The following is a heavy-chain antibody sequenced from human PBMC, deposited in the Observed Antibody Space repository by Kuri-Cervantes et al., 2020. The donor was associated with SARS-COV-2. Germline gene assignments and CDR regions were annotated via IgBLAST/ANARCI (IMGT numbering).Heavy chain of an antibody. V-gene: IGHV3-20*04. CDR2: INWNGGST. CDR3: ARASGYYLDAFDI. D-gene: IGHD3-22*01. Sequence: GESLKISCAASGFTFDDYGMSWVRQAPGKGLEWVSGINWNGGSTGYADSVKGRFTISRENAKNSLYLQMNSLRAGDTAVYYCARASGYYLDAFDIWGQGTMVTVSS. J-gene: IGHJ3*02. CDR1: GFTFDDYG.